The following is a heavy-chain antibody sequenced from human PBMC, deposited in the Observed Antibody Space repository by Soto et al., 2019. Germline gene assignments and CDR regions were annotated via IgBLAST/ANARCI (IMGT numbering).Heavy chain of an antibody. CDR3: ARAEMATITDFDY. CDR2: IIPIFGTA. D-gene: IGHD5-12*01. J-gene: IGHJ4*02. CDR1: GYTFTRSG. Sequence: SVKVSCKASGYTFTRSGITWVRQAPGQGLEWMGGIIPIFGTANYAQKFQGRVTITADESTSTAYMELSSLRSEDTAVYYCARAEMATITDFDYWGQGTLVTGSS. V-gene: IGHV1-69*13.